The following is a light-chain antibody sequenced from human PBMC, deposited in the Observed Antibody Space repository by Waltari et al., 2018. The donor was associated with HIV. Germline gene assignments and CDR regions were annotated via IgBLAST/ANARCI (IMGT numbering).Light chain of an antibody. CDR1: SSDVGSYYL. CDR3: CSYAGSSTFVV. J-gene: IGLJ2*01. Sequence: QPALTQPASASGPPGQSITISCTGTSSDVGSYYLASWYQQHPGKAPKLMIYEVSKRPSGVSNRFSGSKSGNTASLTISGLQAEDEADYYCCSYAGSSTFVVFGGGTKLTVL. CDR2: EVS. V-gene: IGLV2-23*02.